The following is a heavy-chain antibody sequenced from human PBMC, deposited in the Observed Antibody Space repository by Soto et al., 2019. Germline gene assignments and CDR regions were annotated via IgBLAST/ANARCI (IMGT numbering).Heavy chain of an antibody. CDR2: MYPDDSDI. CDR3: ARHGPGHYYGMDV. Sequence: PGESLKISCKASGYSFSFYWIGWVRQMPGKGLEWMAIMYPDDSDIRYSPSFEAHVTISADKSTSTAFLQWSSLKASDTAMYYCARHGPGHYYGMDVWGQGTTVTLSS. CDR1: GYSFSFYW. V-gene: IGHV5-51*01. D-gene: IGHD1-1*01. J-gene: IGHJ6*02.